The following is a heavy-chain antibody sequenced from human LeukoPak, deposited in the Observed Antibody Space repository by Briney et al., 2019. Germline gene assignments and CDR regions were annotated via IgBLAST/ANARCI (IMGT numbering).Heavy chain of an antibody. Sequence: SVKVSCKASVGTLTSYAISWVRQAPGQGLEWMGGIIPIFGTANYAQKFRGRVTITADKSTSTAYMELSSLRSEDTAVYVCARHRYSSGWSNFDYWGQGTLVTVSS. J-gene: IGHJ4*02. V-gene: IGHV1-69*06. CDR1: VGTLTSYA. CDR2: IIPIFGTA. CDR3: ARHRYSSGWSNFDY. D-gene: IGHD6-19*01.